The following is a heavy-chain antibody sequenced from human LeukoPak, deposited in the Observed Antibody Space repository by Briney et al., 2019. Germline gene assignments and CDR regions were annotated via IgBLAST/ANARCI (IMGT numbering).Heavy chain of an antibody. CDR1: GYTFTSYD. CDR3: ARGNCSSTSCYVFDY. V-gene: IGHV1-2*02. Sequence: ASVKVSCKASGYTFTSYDINWVRQATGQGLEWMGWINPNSGGTNYAQKFQGRVTMTRDTSISTAYMELSRLRSDDTAVYYCARGNCSSTSCYVFDYWGQGTLVTVSS. CDR2: INPNSGGT. J-gene: IGHJ4*02. D-gene: IGHD2-2*01.